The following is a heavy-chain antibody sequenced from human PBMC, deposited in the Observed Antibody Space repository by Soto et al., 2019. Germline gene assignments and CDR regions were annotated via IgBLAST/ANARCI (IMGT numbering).Heavy chain of an antibody. D-gene: IGHD3-16*01. CDR3: VRGNYEKSIDY. CDR2: INAGNGNT. Sequence: ASVKASYKASGYTFTSYAMHWVPQAPGQRLEWMGWINAGNGNTKYSQKFQGRVTITRDTSASTAYMELNSLRAEDSGIYFCVRGNYEKSIDYWGQGTRVTVSS. CDR1: GYTFTSYA. V-gene: IGHV1-3*01. J-gene: IGHJ4*02.